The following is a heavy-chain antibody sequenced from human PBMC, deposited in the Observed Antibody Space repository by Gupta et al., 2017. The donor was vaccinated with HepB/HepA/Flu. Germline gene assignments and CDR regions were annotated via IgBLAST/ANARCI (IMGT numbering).Heavy chain of an antibody. D-gene: IGHD3-16*01. CDR3: AHRLSYDYFDY. Sequence: QITLRESGPTLVTPTQTLTLTCTFSGFSLTTSGVGVGWIRQPPGKALEWLAFIYSNDDKRYSPSLKSRLTITKDTSKNQVVLTMTNMDPVDTATYFCAHRLSYDYFDYWGQGTLVTVSS. CDR1: GFSLTTSGVG. V-gene: IGHV2-5*01. CDR2: IYSNDDK. J-gene: IGHJ4*02.